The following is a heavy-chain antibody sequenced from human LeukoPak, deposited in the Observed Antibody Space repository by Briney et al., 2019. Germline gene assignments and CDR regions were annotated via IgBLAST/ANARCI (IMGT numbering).Heavy chain of an antibody. CDR2: IYYSGST. CDR1: GGSISSSSYY. CDR3: ARDSSGWSWFDP. Sequence: PSETLSLTCTVSGGSISSSSYYWGWIRQPPGKGLEWIGSIYYSGSTYYNPSLKSRVTISVDTSKNQFSLKLSSVTAADTAVYYCARDSSGWSWFDPWGQGTLVTVSS. D-gene: IGHD6-19*01. V-gene: IGHV4-39*07. J-gene: IGHJ5*02.